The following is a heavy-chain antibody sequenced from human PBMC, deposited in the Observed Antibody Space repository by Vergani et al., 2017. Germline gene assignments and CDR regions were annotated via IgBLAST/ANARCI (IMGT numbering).Heavy chain of an antibody. CDR1: GYSIRNGYY. CDR3: ASLMTRVVVPAASRDV. J-gene: IGHJ6*04. CDR2: IYHSGST. Sequence: QVQLQESGPGLVEPSETLSLTCAVSGYSIRNGYYWGWIRQPPGKGLEWIGSIYHSGSTHYNPSLKSRVTISVDTSKNDFSLKVTSVTAADTAVYYCASLMTRVVVPAASRDVWGKGTTVTVSS. D-gene: IGHD2-2*01. V-gene: IGHV4-38-2*01.